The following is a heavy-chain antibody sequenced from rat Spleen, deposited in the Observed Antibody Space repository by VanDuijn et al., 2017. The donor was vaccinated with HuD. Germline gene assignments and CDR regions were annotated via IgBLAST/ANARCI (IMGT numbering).Heavy chain of an antibody. J-gene: IGHJ2*01. V-gene: IGHV5-62*01. CDR3: ARVSFDY. Sequence: VQLVESGGGLVQPGKSLKLSCSASGFTFSSYGMHWIRQAPGKGLDWVAYISSSSGTVYADAVKGRFTISRDNATNTLYLQLNSLKSEDTAIYYCARVSFDYWGQGVMVTVSS. CDR1: GFTFSSYG. CDR2: ISSSSGT.